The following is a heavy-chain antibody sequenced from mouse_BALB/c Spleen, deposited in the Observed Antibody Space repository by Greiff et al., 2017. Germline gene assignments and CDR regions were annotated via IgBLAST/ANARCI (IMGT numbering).Heavy chain of an antibody. CDR2: ISNGGGST. CDR1: GFTFSSYT. J-gene: IGHJ2*01. Sequence: EVKLMESGGGLVQPGGSLKLSCAASGFTFSSYTMSWVRQTPEKRLEWVAYISNGGGSTYYPDTVKGRFTISRDNAKNTLYLQMSSLKSEDTAMYYCARDGRLDYWGQGTTLTVSS. V-gene: IGHV5-12-2*01. CDR3: ARDGRLDY.